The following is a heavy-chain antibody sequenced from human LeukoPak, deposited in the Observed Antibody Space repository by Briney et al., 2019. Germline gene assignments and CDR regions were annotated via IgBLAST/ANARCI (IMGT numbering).Heavy chain of an antibody. V-gene: IGHV4-34*01. CDR3: ARGPTYYYDSSGYSCFFQH. D-gene: IGHD3-22*01. CDR1: GGSISSYY. CDR2: TNQSGGT. Sequence: PSETLSLTCTVSGGSISSYYWSWIRQPPGKGLEWIGETNQSGGTNYNPSLKSRVTISVDTSKNQFSLKLSCVTAADTAVYYCARGPTYYYDSSGYSCFFQHWGQGTLVTASS. J-gene: IGHJ1*01.